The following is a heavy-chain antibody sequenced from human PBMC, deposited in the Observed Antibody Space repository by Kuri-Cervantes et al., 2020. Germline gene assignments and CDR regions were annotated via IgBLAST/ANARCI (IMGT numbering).Heavy chain of an antibody. CDR1: GFTVSDYY. Sequence: GESLKISCAASGFTVSDYYMSWIRQAPGKGLEWVSYISSNGSTIYYTESVKGRFTISRDNAKNSQYLQMNSLKAEDTAVYYCARGPHSSGWYFSHDYWGQGTLVTVSS. J-gene: IGHJ4*02. CDR2: ISSNGSTI. D-gene: IGHD6-19*01. V-gene: IGHV3-11*01. CDR3: ARGPHSSGWYFSHDY.